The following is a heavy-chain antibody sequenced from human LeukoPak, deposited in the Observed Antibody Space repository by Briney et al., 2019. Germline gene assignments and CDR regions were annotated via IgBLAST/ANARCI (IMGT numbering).Heavy chain of an antibody. J-gene: IGHJ4*02. CDR2: ISANNDYI. Sequence: GVSLRLPCAASVLTFRRDDMHWVRQSPAKGPECDSSISANNDYIYYEDSVRGRFTISRDNAENSLYLQMNSLGAEDTAVYYCARRDRSGYGFDYWGQGTLVTVSS. CDR3: ARRDRSGYGFDY. CDR1: VLTFRRDD. D-gene: IGHD3-22*01. V-gene: IGHV3-21*01.